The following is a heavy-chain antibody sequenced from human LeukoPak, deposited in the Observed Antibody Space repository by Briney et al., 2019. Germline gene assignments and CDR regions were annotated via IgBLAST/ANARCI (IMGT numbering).Heavy chain of an antibody. Sequence: KPSETLSLTCTVSGGSISSSSYYWGWIRRPPGKGLEWIGSIYYSGSTHYNPSLKSRVTISVDTSKNQFSLKLSSVTAADTAVYYCARDPPLSYDSSGYYGGQLDYWGQGTLVTVSS. CDR2: IYYSGST. CDR3: ARDPPLSYDSSGYYGGQLDY. J-gene: IGHJ4*02. CDR1: GGSISSSSYY. D-gene: IGHD3-22*01. V-gene: IGHV4-39*02.